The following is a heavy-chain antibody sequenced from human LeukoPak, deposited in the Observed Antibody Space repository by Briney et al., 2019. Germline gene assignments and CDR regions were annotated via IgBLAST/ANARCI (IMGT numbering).Heavy chain of an antibody. CDR2: ISGSGGST. J-gene: IGHJ3*02. V-gene: IGHV3-23*01. CDR3: ATETGAFDI. CDR1: RFTFSSYA. Sequence: GGSLRLSCAASRFTFSSYAMSWVRQAPGKGLEWVSAISGSGGSTYYADSVKGRFTISRDNARNTLDLQMNSLRAEDTAVYYCATETGAFDIWGQGTMVTVSS.